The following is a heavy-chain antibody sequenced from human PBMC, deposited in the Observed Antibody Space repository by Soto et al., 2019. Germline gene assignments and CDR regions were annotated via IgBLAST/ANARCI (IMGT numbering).Heavy chain of an antibody. D-gene: IGHD2-15*01. CDR2: IKQDGSEK. CDR3: ARDPRYRISRDY. CDR1: GFTFSSYC. V-gene: IGHV3-7*01. Sequence: GGSLRLSCAPAGFTFSSYCMSWVRHAPGEGLEWVANIKQDGSEKYYVDSVKGRFTIARDNAKDSLYLQMNSLTAEDTAVYYCARDPRYRISRDYWGQGTLVTVSS. J-gene: IGHJ4*02.